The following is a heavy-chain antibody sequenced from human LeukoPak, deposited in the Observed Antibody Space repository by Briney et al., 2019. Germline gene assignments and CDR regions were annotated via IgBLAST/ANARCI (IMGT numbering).Heavy chain of an antibody. CDR2: INPNSGGT. J-gene: IGHJ4*02. V-gene: IGHV1-2*02. CDR1: GYTFTAYY. Sequence: ASVKVSCKASGYTFTAYYMHWVRQSPGQGLECMGWINPNSGGTNYAQKFQGRVTMTRDTSISTAYMELSSLTSDDTAVYYCAREGLGGLLSNYWGQGTLVTVSS. D-gene: IGHD2-15*01. CDR3: AREGLGGLLSNY.